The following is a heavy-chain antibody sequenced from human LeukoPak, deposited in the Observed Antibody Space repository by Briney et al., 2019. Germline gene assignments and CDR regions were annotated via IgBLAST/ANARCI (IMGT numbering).Heavy chain of an antibody. J-gene: IGHJ4*02. V-gene: IGHV3-7*01. CDR3: ARVTILSGVTALDY. CDR1: EFTFSRHW. D-gene: IGHD3-10*01. Sequence: QPGGSLRLSCAASEFTFSRHWMSWVRQAPGKGLEWVASIKEDGSDKYSVDSVKGRFTISRDNAKNSLYLQMNSLRAEDTAVYYCARVTILSGVTALDYWGQGTLVTVSS. CDR2: IKEDGSDK.